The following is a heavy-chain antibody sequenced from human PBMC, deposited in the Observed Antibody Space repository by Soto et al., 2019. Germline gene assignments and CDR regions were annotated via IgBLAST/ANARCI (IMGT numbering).Heavy chain of an antibody. J-gene: IGHJ5*02. CDR1: GGSISSYY. CDR2: IYYSGST. V-gene: IGHV4-59*08. D-gene: IGHD2-2*01. CDR3: ARRIVVVPAQRNGWFDP. Sequence: SETLSLTCTVSGGSISSYYWSWIRQPPGKGLEWIGYIYYSGSTNYNPSLKSRVTISVDTSKNQFSLKLSSVTAADTAVYYCARRIVVVPAQRNGWFDPWGQGTLVTVSS.